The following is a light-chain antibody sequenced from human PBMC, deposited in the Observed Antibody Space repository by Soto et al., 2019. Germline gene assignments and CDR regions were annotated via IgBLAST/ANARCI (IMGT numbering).Light chain of an antibody. Sequence: AIQLTQSPSSLSASVGDRVTITCRASQGISSALAWYQQKPGKAPKLLVYDASSLESGVPSRFSGSGSGTDFTLTISSLQPEDFATYYCQQVNSYPSITFGQGTRLEIK. CDR3: QQVNSYPSIT. CDR1: QGISSA. J-gene: IGKJ5*01. V-gene: IGKV1-13*02. CDR2: DAS.